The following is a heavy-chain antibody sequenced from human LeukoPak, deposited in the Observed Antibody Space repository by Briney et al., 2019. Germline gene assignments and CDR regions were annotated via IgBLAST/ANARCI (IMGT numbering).Heavy chain of an antibody. Sequence: GGSLRLSCAASGFIFSDYAMSWVRQAPGKGLEWVSAISDRKRGGTTYYADSVKGRFTISRDTSKNTLYLQMSSLRVEDTAVYYCAKVPNYYDTTTYYGWGQGTLVAVSS. D-gene: IGHD3-22*01. CDR2: ISDRKRGGTT. CDR1: GFIFSDYA. J-gene: IGHJ4*02. CDR3: AKVPNYYDTTTYYG. V-gene: IGHV3-23*01.